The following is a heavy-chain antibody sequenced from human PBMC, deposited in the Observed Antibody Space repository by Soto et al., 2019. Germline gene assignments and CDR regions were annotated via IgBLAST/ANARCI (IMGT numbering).Heavy chain of an antibody. J-gene: IGHJ6*02. CDR3: ARVSYHYVWGSSTGMDV. Sequence: QVQLQESGPGLVKPAETLSLTCSVSGGSISSNDWSWIRQPPGKGLEYIGYISYNGNTNYKPSLKSRVTISVDTSKNKFSLKMSSVTAADTAVYYCARVSYHYVWGSSTGMDVWGQGTTVTVSS. V-gene: IGHV4-59*01. D-gene: IGHD3-16*01. CDR1: GGSISSND. CDR2: ISYNGNT.